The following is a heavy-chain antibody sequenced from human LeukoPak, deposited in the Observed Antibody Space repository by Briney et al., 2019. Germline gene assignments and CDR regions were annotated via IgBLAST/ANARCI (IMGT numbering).Heavy chain of an antibody. CDR1: GGSISSYC. CDR3: AKLPSGWTVVTPGFDI. D-gene: IGHD4-23*01. J-gene: IGHJ3*02. Sequence: SETLSLTCTVSGGSISSYCWSWIRQPAGKGLEWIGRIYTSGSTNYNPSLKSRVTMSVDTSKNQFSLKLNSVTAADTAVYYCAKLPSGWTVVTPGFDIWGQGTMVTVSS. CDR2: IYTSGST. V-gene: IGHV4-4*07.